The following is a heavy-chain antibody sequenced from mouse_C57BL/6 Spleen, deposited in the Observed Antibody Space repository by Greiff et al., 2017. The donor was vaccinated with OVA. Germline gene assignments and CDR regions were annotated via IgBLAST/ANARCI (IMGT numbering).Heavy chain of an antibody. Sequence: VQLQQSGAELVKPGASVKLSCKASGYTFTSYWMHWVKQRPGQGLEWIGMIHPNSGSTNYNEKFKSKATLTVDKSSSTAYMQLSSLTSEDSAVYYCTITTVVATEYFDYWGQGTTLTVSS. CDR2: IHPNSGST. D-gene: IGHD1-1*01. V-gene: IGHV1-64*01. J-gene: IGHJ2*01. CDR3: TITTVVATEYFDY. CDR1: GYTFTSYW.